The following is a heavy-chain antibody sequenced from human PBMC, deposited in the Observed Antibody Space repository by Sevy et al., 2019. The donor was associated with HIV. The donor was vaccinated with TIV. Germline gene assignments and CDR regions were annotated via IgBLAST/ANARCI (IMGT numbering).Heavy chain of an antibody. J-gene: IGHJ4*02. CDR2: IYPGGSDT. D-gene: IGHD6-13*01. V-gene: IGHV5-51*01. Sequence: GESLKISCKGSGYSFTSYWIGWVRQMPGKGLEWMGIIYPGGSDTRYSPSFQGQVTISADKSISTAYLQWSSLKASDTAMYYSARRARAAGPDHYFDYWGQGTLVTVSS. CDR1: GYSFTSYW. CDR3: ARRARAAGPDHYFDY.